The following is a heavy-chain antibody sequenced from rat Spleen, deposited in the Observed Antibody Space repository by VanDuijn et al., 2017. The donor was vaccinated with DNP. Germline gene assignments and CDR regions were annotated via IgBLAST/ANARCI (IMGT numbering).Heavy chain of an antibody. Sequence: EVQLQESGPGLVKPSQSLSLTCSVTGYSITSDYWGWIRKFPGNKMEWIGHISSSGPTSYNPSLRSRISITRDTSKNHFFLHLNSVTTEDTATYYCARWTRYFDYWGQGVMVTVSS. J-gene: IGHJ2*01. CDR1: GYSITSDY. CDR3: ARWTRYFDY. D-gene: IGHD1-7*01. V-gene: IGHV3-1*01. CDR2: ISSSGPT.